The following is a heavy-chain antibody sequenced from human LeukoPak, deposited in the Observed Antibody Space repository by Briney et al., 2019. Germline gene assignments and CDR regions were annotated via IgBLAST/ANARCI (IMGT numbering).Heavy chain of an antibody. J-gene: IGHJ3*02. V-gene: IGHV3-23*01. CDR1: GFTFSSYA. CDR2: ISGSGGST. D-gene: IGHD3-22*01. Sequence: PGGSLRLSCAASGFTFSSYAMSWVRQAPGKGLEWVSAISGSGGSTYYADSVKGRFTISRDNSKDTLYLQMNSLRAEDTAVYYCAREGLQLGPSTMIVGLNAFDIWGQGTMVTVSS. CDR3: AREGLQLGPSTMIVGLNAFDI.